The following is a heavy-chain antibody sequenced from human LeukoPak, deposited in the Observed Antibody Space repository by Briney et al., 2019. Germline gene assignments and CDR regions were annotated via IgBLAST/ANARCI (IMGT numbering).Heavy chain of an antibody. J-gene: IGHJ4*02. CDR2: IYYSGST. D-gene: IGHD2-21*02. CDR1: GGSISSYY. V-gene: IGHV4-59*12. Sequence: PSETLSLTCTVSGGSISSYYWSWIRQPPGKGLEWIGYIYYSGSTNYNPSLKSRVTISVDTSKNQFSLKLSSVTAADTAVYYCARARPARVVVTAIGLDYWGQGTLVTVSS. CDR3: ARARPARVVVTAIGLDY.